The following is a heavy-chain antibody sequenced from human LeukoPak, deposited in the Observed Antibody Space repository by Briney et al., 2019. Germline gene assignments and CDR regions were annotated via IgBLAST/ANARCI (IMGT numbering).Heavy chain of an antibody. D-gene: IGHD3-9*01. Sequence: GGSLRLSCAASGFTFSSYAMSWVRQAPGKGLEWVSAISSSGGSTYYADSVKGRFTISRDNSKNTLCLQMNSLRAEDTAVYYCAKVWRYYVILTGCEFDYWGQGTLVTVSS. V-gene: IGHV3-23*01. J-gene: IGHJ4*02. CDR2: ISSSGGST. CDR1: GFTFSSYA. CDR3: AKVWRYYVILTGCEFDY.